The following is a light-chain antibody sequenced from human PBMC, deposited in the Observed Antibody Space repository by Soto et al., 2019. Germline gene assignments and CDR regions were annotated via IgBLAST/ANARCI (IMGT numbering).Light chain of an antibody. CDR1: QTVKTTY. V-gene: IGKV3-20*01. CDR3: QQYGSSPEVT. CDR2: GAS. Sequence: EIVLTQSPSTLSLSPGDRASLSCRASQTVKTTYLAWYQHRPGQAPRLLIYGASRRATGIPDRFSGSGSGTDFTLTISGLEPEDFAIYYCQQYGSSPEVTFGGGTKVEIK. J-gene: IGKJ4*01.